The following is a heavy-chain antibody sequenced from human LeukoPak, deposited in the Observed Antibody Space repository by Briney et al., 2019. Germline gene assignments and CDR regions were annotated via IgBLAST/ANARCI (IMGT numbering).Heavy chain of an antibody. CDR2: RRYDGSNK. J-gene: IGHJ4*02. D-gene: IGHD3-22*01. CDR3: AKDNYYDSSGYGYYFDY. Sequence: PGGSLRLSCAASGFTFSSYGMHWVRQAPGKGLEWVAFRRYDGSNKYYADSVKGRFTISRDNSKNTLYLQMNSLRAEDTAVYYCAKDNYYDSSGYGYYFDYWGQGTLVTVSS. V-gene: IGHV3-30*02. CDR1: GFTFSSYG.